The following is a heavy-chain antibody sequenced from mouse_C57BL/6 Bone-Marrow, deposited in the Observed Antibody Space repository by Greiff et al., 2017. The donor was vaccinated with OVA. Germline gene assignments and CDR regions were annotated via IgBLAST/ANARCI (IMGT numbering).Heavy chain of an antibody. J-gene: IGHJ1*03. D-gene: IGHD1-1*01. CDR3: ARAGTTVVATDWYFDV. CDR2: IYPGDGDT. Sequence: QVQLQQSGPELVKPGASVKISCKASGYAFSSSWMNWVKQRPGKGLEWIGRIYPGDGDTNYNGKFKGKATLTADKSSSPAYMQLSSLTSEDSAVYCCARAGTTVVATDWYFDVWGTGTTVTVSS. CDR1: GYAFSSSW. V-gene: IGHV1-82*01.